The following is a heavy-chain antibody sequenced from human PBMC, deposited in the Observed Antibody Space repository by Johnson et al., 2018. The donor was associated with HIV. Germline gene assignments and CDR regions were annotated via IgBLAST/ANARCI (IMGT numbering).Heavy chain of an antibody. J-gene: IGHJ3*02. CDR3: ARETDGHLRHFDWLLSRGDAFDI. CDR1: EFTYSDFY. CDR2: ISGSGGST. D-gene: IGHD3-9*01. Sequence: QVQLVESGGGLVKPGGSLRLSCAASEFTYSDFYINWIRQRPGKGLEWVSSISGSGGSTYSADSVKGRFTISRDNSENTLYLQMNSLRAEDTAVYYCARETDGHLRHFDWLLSRGDAFDIWGQGSMVTVSS. V-gene: IGHV3-11*01.